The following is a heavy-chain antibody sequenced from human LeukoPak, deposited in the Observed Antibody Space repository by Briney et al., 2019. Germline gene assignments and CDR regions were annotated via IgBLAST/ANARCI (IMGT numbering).Heavy chain of an antibody. J-gene: IGHJ4*02. V-gene: IGHV3-23*01. CDR1: GFTFRSHA. CDR3: AKDFRIGYSAHFDY. CDR2: IYENGGTT. D-gene: IGHD2-21*01. Sequence: GGSLRLSCVGSGFTFRSHAMSWVRQAPEKGLEFVSGIYENGGTTYYADSVKGRFSSSRDNSKNTLYLQMDSLRGEDTAVYYCAKDFRIGYSAHFDYWSQGVLVTVSS.